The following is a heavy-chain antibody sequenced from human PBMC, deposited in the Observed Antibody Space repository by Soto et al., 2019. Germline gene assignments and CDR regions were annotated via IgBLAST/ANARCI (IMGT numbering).Heavy chain of an antibody. CDR3: AGDYGGNSVWFDP. V-gene: IGHV4-61*08. CDR2: IYYSGST. D-gene: IGHD4-17*01. CDR1: GGSISSGGYY. J-gene: IGHJ5*02. Sequence: SETLSLTCTVSGGSISSGGYYWSWIRQPPGKGLEWIGYIYYSGSTNYNPSLKSRVTISVDTSKNQFSLRLRSVTAADTAVYYCAGDYGGNSVWFDPWGQGSLVTVS.